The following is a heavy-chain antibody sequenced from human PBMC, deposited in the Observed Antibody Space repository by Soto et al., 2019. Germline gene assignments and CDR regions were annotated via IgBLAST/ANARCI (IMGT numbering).Heavy chain of an antibody. CDR1: GFTFSSYG. D-gene: IGHD6-19*01. CDR3: AREYSSGWYLGY. V-gene: IGHV3-33*01. CDR2: IWYGGSNK. Sequence: QVQLVESGGGVVQPGRSLRLSCAASGFTFSSYGMHWVRQAPGKGLEWVAVIWYGGSNKYYADSVKGRFTISRDNSKNTLYLQMNSLRAEDTAVYYCAREYSSGWYLGYWGQGTLVTVSS. J-gene: IGHJ4*02.